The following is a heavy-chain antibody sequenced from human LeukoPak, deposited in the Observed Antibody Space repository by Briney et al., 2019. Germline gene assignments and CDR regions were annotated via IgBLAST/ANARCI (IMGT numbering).Heavy chain of an antibody. CDR1: GFSFSDYA. V-gene: IGHV3-30-3*01. Sequence: GGSLRLSCAASGFSFSDYAMHWFRQAPGKGLEWVAVFSSDGINKYYADSVEGRFTVSRDNSINTVYLQMNTLSKEDTAVYYCARGGGIAARQPPANWGQGTLVTVSS. CDR2: FSSDGINK. D-gene: IGHD6-6*01. J-gene: IGHJ4*02. CDR3: ARGGGIAARQPPAN.